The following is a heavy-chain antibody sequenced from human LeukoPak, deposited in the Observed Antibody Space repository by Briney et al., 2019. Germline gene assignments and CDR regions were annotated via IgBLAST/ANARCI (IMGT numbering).Heavy chain of an antibody. CDR2: IYYSGST. D-gene: IGHD6-19*01. Sequence: SETLSLTCTVSGGSISSSSYYWGWIRQPPGKGLEWIGSIYYSGSTNYNPSLKSRVTMSVDTSKNQFSLKLSSVTAADTAVYYCARTPHSSGPYHFDYWGQGTLVTVSS. J-gene: IGHJ4*02. CDR1: GGSISSSSYY. CDR3: ARTPHSSGPYHFDY. V-gene: IGHV4-39*07.